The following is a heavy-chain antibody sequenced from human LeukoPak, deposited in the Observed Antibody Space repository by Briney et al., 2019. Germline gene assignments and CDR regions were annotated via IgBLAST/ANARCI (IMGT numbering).Heavy chain of an antibody. CDR1: GGSISGYH. J-gene: IGHJ5*02. Sequence: SETLSLTCTGSGGSISGYHWGWIRQPAGKGLEWIGRIYTSGSTNYNPSLESRVTISVDTSKNQFSLKLSSVTAADTAVYYRVTSTYSRGWYNWFDPWGQGTLVTVSS. V-gene: IGHV4-4*07. D-gene: IGHD6-19*01. CDR2: IYTSGST. CDR3: VTSTYSRGWYNWFDP.